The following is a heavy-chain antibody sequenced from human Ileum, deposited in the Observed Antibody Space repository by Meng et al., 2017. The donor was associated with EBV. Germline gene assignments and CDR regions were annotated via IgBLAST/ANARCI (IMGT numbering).Heavy chain of an antibody. CDR3: ASSDYYRSDY. Sequence: LQEPGPGLVKPSETLSLTCAVSGGSISRSDWWSWVRQPPGKGLEWIGDTSHSGSTNYSPSLKSRVTISLDKSKNQLSLKLNSVTAADTAVYYCASSDYYRSDYWGQGTLVTVSS. CDR1: GGSISRSDW. V-gene: IGHV4-4*02. D-gene: IGHD3-22*01. CDR2: TSHSGST. J-gene: IGHJ4*02.